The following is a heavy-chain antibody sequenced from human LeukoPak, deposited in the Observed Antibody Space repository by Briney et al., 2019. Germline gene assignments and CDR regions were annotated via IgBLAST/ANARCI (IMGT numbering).Heavy chain of an antibody. V-gene: IGHV1-18*01. D-gene: IGHD5-18*01. Sequence: ASVKVSCKTSGYTFRSNAITWVRQAPGQGLEWMGWISTENRNTNYAQKLRGRITMTTDTSTSTVYMELRTLRSDDTAIYYCARDRDTGTFDYWGQGTPVTVSS. CDR2: ISTENRNT. CDR1: GYTFRSNA. CDR3: ARDRDTGTFDY. J-gene: IGHJ4*02.